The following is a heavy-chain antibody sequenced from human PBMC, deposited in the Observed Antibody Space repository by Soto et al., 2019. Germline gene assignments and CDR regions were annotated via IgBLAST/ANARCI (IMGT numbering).Heavy chain of an antibody. J-gene: IGHJ4*02. CDR1: GFTFDIYA. D-gene: IGHD5-18*01. Sequence: EVQLVDSGEGLVQPGRSLRLSCAASGFTFDIYAMHWVRQAPGKGLEWVSSISWNSGTRGYADSVKGRFTISRDNAKNSLYLQMDGLRTEDTAFYYCAKELGGYSYGYELDHWGQGTLVAFSS. V-gene: IGHV3-9*01. CDR2: ISWNSGTR. CDR3: AKELGGYSYGYELDH.